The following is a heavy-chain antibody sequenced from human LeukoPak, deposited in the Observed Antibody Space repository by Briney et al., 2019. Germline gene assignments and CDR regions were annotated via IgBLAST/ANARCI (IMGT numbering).Heavy chain of an antibody. CDR2: IKSKPDGGTT. CDR3: STGGYFYDY. J-gene: IGHJ4*02. CDR1: GFTFSNAW. Sequence: GGSLRLSCVGSGFTFSNAWMNWVPQAPGKGLEWVGRIKSKPDGGTTDYAAPVKGRFTISRDDSKTTVYLQMKSLKTEDTAVYYCSTGGYFYDYWGQGTLVAVSS. V-gene: IGHV3-15*01. D-gene: IGHD2-21*01.